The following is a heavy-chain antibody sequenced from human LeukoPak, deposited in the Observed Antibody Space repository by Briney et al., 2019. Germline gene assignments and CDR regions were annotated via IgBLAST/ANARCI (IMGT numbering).Heavy chain of an antibody. CDR1: GFSFTSYW. Sequence: GGSLRLSCAASGFSFTSYWMHWVRRPPGKGLVWVSRVDHDGSGTAYADSVTGRFTISRDNAKNTVYLQMNSLRAEDTAVYYCATDLGWGQGTLVTVSS. CDR3: ATDLG. J-gene: IGHJ4*02. CDR2: VDHDGSGT. D-gene: IGHD4-17*01. V-gene: IGHV3-74*01.